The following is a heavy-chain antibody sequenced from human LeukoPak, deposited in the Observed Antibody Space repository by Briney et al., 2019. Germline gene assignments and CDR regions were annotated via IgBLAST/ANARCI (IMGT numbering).Heavy chain of an antibody. CDR3: ARGWFGEFYFDY. D-gene: IGHD3-10*01. Sequence: SETLSLTRTVSGGSISSSSYYWGWIRQPPGKGLEWIGSIYYSGSTYYNPSLKSRVTISVDTSKNQFSLKLSSVTAADTAVYYCARGWFGEFYFDYWGQGTLVTVSS. V-gene: IGHV4-39*07. J-gene: IGHJ4*02. CDR1: GGSISSSSYY. CDR2: IYYSGST.